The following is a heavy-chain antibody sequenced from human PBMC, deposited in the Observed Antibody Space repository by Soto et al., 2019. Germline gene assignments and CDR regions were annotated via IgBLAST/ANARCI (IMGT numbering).Heavy chain of an antibody. D-gene: IGHD3-22*01. CDR2: ISSSSSYI. CDR1: GFTFRSYS. V-gene: IGHV3-21*01. J-gene: IGHJ4*02. Sequence: GGSLRLSWAASGFTFRSYSMNWVRQAQGKGLEWVSSISSSSSYIYYADSVKGRFTISRDNAKNSLYLQMNSLRAEDTAVYYCARALSDYYDSSGYPSGYWGQGTLVTVSS. CDR3: ARALSDYYDSSGYPSGY.